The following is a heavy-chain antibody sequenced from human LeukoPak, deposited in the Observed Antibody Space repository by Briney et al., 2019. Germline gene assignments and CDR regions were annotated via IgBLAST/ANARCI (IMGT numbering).Heavy chain of an antibody. D-gene: IGHD1-26*01. Sequence: GESLRLSCAASGFTFSSYTMNWVRQAPGKGLEWVSSITDSSSSMYYADSVKGRFTISRDNAKNSLYLQMNSLRAEDTAVYYCARDFSSGSYYGDYYFDYWGQGTLVTVSS. V-gene: IGHV3-21*01. J-gene: IGHJ4*02. CDR2: ITDSSSSM. CDR3: ARDFSSGSYYGDYYFDY. CDR1: GFTFSSYT.